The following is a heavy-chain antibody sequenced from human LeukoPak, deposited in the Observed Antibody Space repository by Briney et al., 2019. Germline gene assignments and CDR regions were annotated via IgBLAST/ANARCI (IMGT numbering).Heavy chain of an antibody. J-gene: IGHJ4*02. CDR1: GFTFSSYG. CDR2: ISGSGGST. V-gene: IGHV3-23*01. CDR3: ARGSYCSGGSCYLTYYFDY. Sequence: PGGTLRLSCAASGFTFSSYGMSWVRQAPGKGLEWVSAISGSGGSTCYADSVKGRFTISRDNSKNSLYLQMNSLRAEDTAVYYCARGSYCSGGSCYLTYYFDYWGQGTLVTVSS. D-gene: IGHD2-15*01.